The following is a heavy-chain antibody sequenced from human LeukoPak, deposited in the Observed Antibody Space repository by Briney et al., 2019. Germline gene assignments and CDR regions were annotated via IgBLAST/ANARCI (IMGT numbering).Heavy chain of an antibody. CDR1: GGSVSSGSYY. V-gene: IGHV4-61*01. CDR2: IYYSGST. CDR3: ARAKDDYNPYYFDY. D-gene: IGHD4-11*01. J-gene: IGHJ4*02. Sequence: SETLSLTCTVSGGSVSSGSYYWSWIRQPPGKGLEWIGYIYYSGSTNYNSSLKSRVTISLDTSKNQFSLKLSSVTAADTAVYYCARAKDDYNPYYFDYWGQGTLVTVSS.